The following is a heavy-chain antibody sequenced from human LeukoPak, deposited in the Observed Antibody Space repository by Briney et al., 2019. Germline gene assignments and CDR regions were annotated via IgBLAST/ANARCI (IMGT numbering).Heavy chain of an antibody. CDR2: ISAYNGNT. CDR1: GYTFTSYG. CDR3: ARDVTPGYCSGGSCYRPYYYYYMDV. Sequence: ASVKVSCKASGYTFTSYGISWVRQAPGQGLEWMGWISAYNGNTNYAQKLQGRVTMTTDTSTSTAYMELRSLRSDDTAVYYCARDVTPGYCSGGSCYRPYYYYYMDVWGKGTTVTVSS. V-gene: IGHV1-18*01. D-gene: IGHD2-15*01. J-gene: IGHJ6*03.